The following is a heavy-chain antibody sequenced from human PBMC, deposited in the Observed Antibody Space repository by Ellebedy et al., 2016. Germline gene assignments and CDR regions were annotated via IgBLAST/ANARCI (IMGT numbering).Heavy chain of an antibody. D-gene: IGHD3-10*01. CDR2: IYYSGST. Sequence: GSLRLSXTVSGGSISSYYWSWIRQPPGKGLEWIGYIYYSGSTNYNPSLKSRVTISVDTSKNQFSLKLSSVTAADTAVYYCAGSPLLTRGGSGSYYNAHYYYYMDVWGKGTTVTVSS. J-gene: IGHJ6*03. V-gene: IGHV4-59*08. CDR1: GGSISSYY. CDR3: AGSPLLTRGGSGSYYNAHYYYYMDV.